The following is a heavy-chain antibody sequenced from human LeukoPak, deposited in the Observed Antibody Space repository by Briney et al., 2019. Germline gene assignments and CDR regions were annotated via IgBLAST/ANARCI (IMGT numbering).Heavy chain of an antibody. Sequence: SETLSLTCAVSGYSISSGYYWGWIRQPPGKGVEGIGSIYHSGSTYYNPSLKRRVTISVDTSKNQFSLKLSSVTAADTAVYYCASVEYYDFWSGYPTYYFDYWGQGTLVTVSS. CDR1: GYSISSGYY. CDR2: IYHSGST. V-gene: IGHV4-38-2*01. D-gene: IGHD3-3*01. CDR3: ASVEYYDFWSGYPTYYFDY. J-gene: IGHJ4*02.